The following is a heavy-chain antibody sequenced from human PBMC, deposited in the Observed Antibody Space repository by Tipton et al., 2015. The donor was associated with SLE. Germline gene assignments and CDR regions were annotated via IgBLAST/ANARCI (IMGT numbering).Heavy chain of an antibody. CDR1: GFTFSSYA. V-gene: IGHV3-30*04. J-gene: IGHJ6*02. D-gene: IGHD2-15*01. CDR3: AGELLPAYGIDV. CDR2: ISYDGSNK. Sequence: SLRLSCAASGFTFSSYAMHWVRQAPGKGLQWVAVISYDGSNKYYADSVKGRFTISRDNSKNTLYLQMNSLRAEDTAVCYCAGELLPAYGIDVWGQGTTVTVSS.